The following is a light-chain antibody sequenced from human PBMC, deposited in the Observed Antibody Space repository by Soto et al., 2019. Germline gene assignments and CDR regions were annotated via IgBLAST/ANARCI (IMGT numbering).Light chain of an antibody. CDR3: CSYAGSYTWL. J-gene: IGLJ2*01. Sequence: QSVLTQPRSVSGSPGQSVTISCTGTSSDVGAYHYVSWYQHHPGKAPKLMIYDVNERPSGVPDRFSGSKSGNTASLTISGLQAEDEADYYCCSYAGSYTWLFGGGTKVTVL. CDR1: SSDVGAYHY. V-gene: IGLV2-11*01. CDR2: DVN.